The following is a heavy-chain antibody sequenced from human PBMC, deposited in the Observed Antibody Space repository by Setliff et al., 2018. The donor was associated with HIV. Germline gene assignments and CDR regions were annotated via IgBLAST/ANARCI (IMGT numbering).Heavy chain of an antibody. CDR2: IDHTGST. Sequence: SETLSLTCSVYGASFTSHYWTWIRQTPGKGLEWVGEIDHTGSTKENPSLKSRVTMSIDTSKDQFSLKLRFMTAADMGVYYCARALPTNYYGSDNWFDPWGQGTLVTVSS. J-gene: IGHJ5*02. V-gene: IGHV4-34*01. CDR3: ARALPTNYYGSDNWFDP. CDR1: GASFTSHY. D-gene: IGHD3-10*01.